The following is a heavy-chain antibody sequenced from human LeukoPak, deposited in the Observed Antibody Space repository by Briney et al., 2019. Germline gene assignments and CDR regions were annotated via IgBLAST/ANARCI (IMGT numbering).Heavy chain of an antibody. J-gene: IGHJ4*02. CDR1: GFTFITYT. CDR2: ISSSSNTI. V-gene: IGHV3-48*01. Sequence: PGGSLRLSCAASGFTFITYTMNWVRQAPGKGLEWVSYISSSSNTIYYADSVRGRFTISRDTAKNSLYLQMNGLRAEDTAVYYCARDMVGYSNGPALFDYWGQGTLVTVSS. CDR3: ARDMVGYSNGPALFDY. D-gene: IGHD6-19*01.